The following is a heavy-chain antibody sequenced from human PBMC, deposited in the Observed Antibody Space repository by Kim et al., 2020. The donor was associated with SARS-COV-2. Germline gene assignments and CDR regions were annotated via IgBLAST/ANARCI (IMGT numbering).Heavy chain of an antibody. J-gene: IGHJ1*01. Sequence: ADYVKCRVTISRDNAENSLYLQMNSLRDEDSAVYYCAGDRGEQQSRYFQHWGQGTLVTVSS. CDR3: AGDRGEQQSRYFQH. D-gene: IGHD6-13*01. V-gene: IGHV3-48*02.